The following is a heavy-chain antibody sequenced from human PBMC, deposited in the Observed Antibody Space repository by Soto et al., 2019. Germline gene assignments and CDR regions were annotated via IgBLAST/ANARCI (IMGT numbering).Heavy chain of an antibody. CDR1: GYTFTSYA. Sequence: ASVKVSCKASGYTFTSYAMHWVRQAPGQRLEWMGWINAGNGNTKYSQKFQGRVTITRDTSASTAYMEVSSLRSEDTAVYYCARAVAVPADFDYWGQGTLVTSPQ. D-gene: IGHD6-19*01. CDR3: ARAVAVPADFDY. V-gene: IGHV1-3*01. J-gene: IGHJ4*02. CDR2: INAGNGNT.